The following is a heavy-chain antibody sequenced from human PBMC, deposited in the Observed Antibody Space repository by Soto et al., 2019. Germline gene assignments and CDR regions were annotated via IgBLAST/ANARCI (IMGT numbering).Heavy chain of an antibody. CDR2: ISGSGSST. Sequence: TGGSLRLSCAASGFTFSSYAMSWVRQAPGKGLEWVSAISGSGSSTYYADSVKGRFTISRDNSKDTLYLQMNNLRAEDTAVYYCAKNPGYYYDSTGYHFDYWGQGTLVTVSS. D-gene: IGHD3-22*01. CDR1: GFTFSSYA. V-gene: IGHV3-23*01. CDR3: AKNPGYYYDSTGYHFDY. J-gene: IGHJ4*02.